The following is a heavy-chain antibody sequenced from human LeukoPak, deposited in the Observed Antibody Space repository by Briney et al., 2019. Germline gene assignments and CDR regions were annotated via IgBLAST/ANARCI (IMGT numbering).Heavy chain of an antibody. CDR3: GRGGNGIDI. D-gene: IGHD2-8*01. Sequence: GGSLRLSCAASGFTFSNYLMHWVRQAPGKGLVWVSRINSDESNTNYYADSVKGRFTISRDNVKNTLYLEMNGLRVGDRAVYFCGRGGNGIDIWGQGTTVIVSS. V-gene: IGHV3-74*01. J-gene: IGHJ3*02. CDR1: GFTFSNYL. CDR2: INSDESNT.